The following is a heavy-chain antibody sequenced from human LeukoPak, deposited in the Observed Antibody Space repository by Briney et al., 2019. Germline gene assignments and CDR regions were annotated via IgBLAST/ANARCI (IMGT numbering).Heavy chain of an antibody. CDR1: GDSIRRRSYY. V-gene: IGHV4-39*07. CDR3: ARGGGRRVFGVVTHYYYYMDV. D-gene: IGHD3-3*01. CDR2: INHSGST. Sequence: SETLSLTCSVSGDSIRRRSYYWGWIRQPPGKGLEWIGEINHSGSTNYNPSLKSRVTISVDTSKNQFSLKLSSVTAADTAVYYCARGGGRRVFGVVTHYYYYMDVWGKGTTVTVSS. J-gene: IGHJ6*03.